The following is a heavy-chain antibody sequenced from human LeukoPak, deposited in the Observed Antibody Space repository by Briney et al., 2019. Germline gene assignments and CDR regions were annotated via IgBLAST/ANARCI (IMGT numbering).Heavy chain of an antibody. CDR1: GFTFSSYG. J-gene: IGHJ4*02. Sequence: SGGSLRLSCAASGFTFSSYGMHWVRQAPGKGLEWVAVISYDGSNKYYADSVKGRFTISRDNSKNTLYLQMNSLRAEDTAVYYCAKDISGSGDGFDYWGQGTLVTVSS. CDR3: AKDISGSGDGFDY. CDR2: ISYDGSNK. V-gene: IGHV3-30*18. D-gene: IGHD3-10*01.